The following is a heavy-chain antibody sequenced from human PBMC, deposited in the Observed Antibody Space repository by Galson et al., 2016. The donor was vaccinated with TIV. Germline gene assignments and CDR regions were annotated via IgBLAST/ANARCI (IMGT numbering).Heavy chain of an antibody. CDR1: GFTFNNYW. CDR2: IKRDGSEK. CDR3: ARMLFDIVGAPAATPTGYFDP. J-gene: IGHJ5*02. D-gene: IGHD2-2*01. V-gene: IGHV3-7*01. Sequence: LRLSCAASGFTFNNYWMSWVRQAPGKGLEWVANIKRDGSEKDYVDSVKGRFTISRDNAQTSLYLQMDSLRAEDTAVYYCARMLFDIVGAPAATPTGYFDPWGQGTLVTVSS.